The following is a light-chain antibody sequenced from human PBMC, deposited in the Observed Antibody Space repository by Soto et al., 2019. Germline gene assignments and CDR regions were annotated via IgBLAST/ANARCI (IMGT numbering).Light chain of an antibody. CDR2: GAS. CDR3: QHSYDTPA. Sequence: IPMTQSPSSLSSSVVDRVTITCRASRSIYNYLYWYQQKPGKAPKLLVFGASTLYNWVPSRFSASISRSGFTSYSLTITSLQTEDFAAYYGQHSYDTPAFGGGTTVQVK. CDR1: RSIYNY. J-gene: IGKJ4*01. V-gene: IGKV1-39*01.